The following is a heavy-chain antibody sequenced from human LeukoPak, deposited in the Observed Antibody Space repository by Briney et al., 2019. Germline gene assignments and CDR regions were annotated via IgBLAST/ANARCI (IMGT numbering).Heavy chain of an antibody. Sequence: SETLSLTCTVSGGSISSDYWSWIRQPPGKGLEWIGYIYYSGSTNYNPSLKSRVTISVDTSKNQFSLKLSSVTAADTAVYYCARYAMVRGVIRAPFAFDIWGQGTMVTVSS. CDR3: ARYAMVRGVIRAPFAFDI. J-gene: IGHJ3*02. D-gene: IGHD3-10*01. CDR2: IYYSGST. V-gene: IGHV4-59*01. CDR1: GGSISSDY.